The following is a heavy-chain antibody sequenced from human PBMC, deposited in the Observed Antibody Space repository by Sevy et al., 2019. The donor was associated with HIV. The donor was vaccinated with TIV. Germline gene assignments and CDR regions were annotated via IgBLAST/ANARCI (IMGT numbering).Heavy chain of an antibody. CDR2: MNEDRSVT. D-gene: IGHD3-16*01. Sequence: GGSLRLSCAGSVFSITSYWMHWVRQAPGKGLVWVSRMNEDRSVTNHADSVRGRFTISRDNAKNTLYLQMNSLRVEDTAVYYCVKDFGGPTDYWGQGTLVTVSS. CDR3: VKDFGGPTDY. CDR1: VFSITSYW. J-gene: IGHJ4*02. V-gene: IGHV3-74*01.